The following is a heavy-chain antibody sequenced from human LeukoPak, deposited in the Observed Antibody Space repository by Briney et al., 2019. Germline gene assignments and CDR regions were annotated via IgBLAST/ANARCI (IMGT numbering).Heavy chain of an antibody. J-gene: IGHJ4*02. CDR1: GYTFTGYY. CDR2: INPNSGGT. Sequence: GASVKVSCKASGYTFTGYYMHWVRQAPGQGLEWMGWINPNSGGTNYAQKFQGRVTMTRDTFISTAYMELSRLRSDDTAVYYCARDLVGYCSSTSCPSTLKDWGQGTLVTVSS. CDR3: ARDLVGYCSSTSCPSTLKD. D-gene: IGHD2-2*01. V-gene: IGHV1-2*02.